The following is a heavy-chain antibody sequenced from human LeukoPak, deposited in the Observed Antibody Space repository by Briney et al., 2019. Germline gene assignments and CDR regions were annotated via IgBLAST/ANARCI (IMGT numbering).Heavy chain of an antibody. V-gene: IGHV3-53*01. CDR2: IYSGGTT. CDR1: GFTVSSNY. CDR3: AREGGTGWFDP. D-gene: IGHD1-1*01. Sequence: GGSLRLSCAASGFTVSSNYMSWVRQAPGKGLEWVSVIYSGGTTYYADSVKGRFTISRDNSKNTLYLQMDSLRAEDTAVYYCAREGGTGWFDPWGQGTLVTVSS. J-gene: IGHJ5*02.